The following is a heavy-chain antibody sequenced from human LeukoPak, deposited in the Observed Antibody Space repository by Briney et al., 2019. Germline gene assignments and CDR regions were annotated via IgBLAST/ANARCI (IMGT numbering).Heavy chain of an antibody. J-gene: IGHJ4*02. Sequence: PGGSLRLSCAASGFTFINSAMNWVRQAPGKGLEWVSAISGSGGSTYYADSVKGRFTISRDNSKNTLYLQMNSLRAEDTAVYYCAKEGSTVTLYYFDYWGQGTLVTVSS. CDR1: GFTFINSA. V-gene: IGHV3-23*01. D-gene: IGHD4-11*01. CDR2: ISGSGGST. CDR3: AKEGSTVTLYYFDY.